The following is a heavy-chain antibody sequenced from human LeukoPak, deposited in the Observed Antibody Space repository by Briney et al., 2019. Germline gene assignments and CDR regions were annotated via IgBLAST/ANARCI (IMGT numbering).Heavy chain of an antibody. J-gene: IGHJ1*01. CDR2: ISGSGGST. CDR1: GFTFSSYA. CDR3: AKEGYYYDSSGYSTYAEYFQH. V-gene: IGHV3-23*01. Sequence: GGSLRLSCAASGFTFSSYAMSWVRQAPGKGLEWVSAISGSGGSTYYADSVKGRFTISRDNSKNTLHLQMNSLRAEDTAVYYCAKEGYYYDSSGYSTYAEYFQHWGQGTLVTVSS. D-gene: IGHD3-22*01.